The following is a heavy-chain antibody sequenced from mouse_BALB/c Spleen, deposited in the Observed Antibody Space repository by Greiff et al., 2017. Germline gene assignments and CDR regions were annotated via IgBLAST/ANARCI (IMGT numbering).Heavy chain of an antibody. CDR1: GFAFSSYD. D-gene: IGHD2-1*01. V-gene: IGHV5-12-1*01. J-gene: IGHJ3*01. Sequence: EVQLVESGGGLVQPGGSLKLSCAASGFAFSSYDMSWVRQTPEKRLEWVAYISSGGGSTYYPDTVKGRFTISRDNAKNTLYLQMSSLKSEDTAMYYCARQGGNYEAWFAYWGQGTLVTVSA. CDR3: ARQGGNYEAWFAY. CDR2: ISSGGGST.